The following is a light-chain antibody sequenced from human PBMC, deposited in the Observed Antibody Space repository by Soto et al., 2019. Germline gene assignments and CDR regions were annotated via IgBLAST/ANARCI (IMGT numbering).Light chain of an antibody. CDR3: QSYDSGLSGYV. J-gene: IGLJ1*01. CDR2: GNS. Sequence: QSVLTQPPSVSGAPGQRVTISCTGSSSNIGAGYDVHWYQQLPGTAPKLLIYGNSNRPSGVPDRFSGSKSGNSASLAITGRQAEDEADYYCQSYDSGLSGYVFGTGTKVTVL. CDR1: SSNIGAGYD. V-gene: IGLV1-40*01.